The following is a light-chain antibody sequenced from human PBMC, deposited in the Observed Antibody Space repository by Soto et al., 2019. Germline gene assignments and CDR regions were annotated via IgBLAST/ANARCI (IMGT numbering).Light chain of an antibody. CDR2: AAS. CDR3: QQSNSTPFT. Sequence: DIQMTQSPSSLSASVGDRVTITCRTSQSIRSSLNWYQQKPGKAPNLLIYAASRLQSGVPSRFSGSGSGTDFTLTISSLQPADFATYYCQQSNSTPFTFAPGTKVDIK. V-gene: IGKV1-39*01. CDR1: QSIRSS. J-gene: IGKJ3*01.